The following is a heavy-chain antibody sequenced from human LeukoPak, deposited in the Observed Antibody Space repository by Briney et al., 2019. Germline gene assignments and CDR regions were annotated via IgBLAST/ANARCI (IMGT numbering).Heavy chain of an antibody. Sequence: GGSLRLSCAASGFTVSSNYMSWVRQAPGKGLEWVSVIYSGGSTYYADSVKGRFTISRDNSKNTLYLQMNSLRAEDTAVYYCARDRNPDFWSGYFMDVWGQGTTVTVSS. CDR2: IYSGGST. V-gene: IGHV3-53*01. J-gene: IGHJ6*02. CDR1: GFTVSSNY. D-gene: IGHD3-3*01. CDR3: ARDRNPDFWSGYFMDV.